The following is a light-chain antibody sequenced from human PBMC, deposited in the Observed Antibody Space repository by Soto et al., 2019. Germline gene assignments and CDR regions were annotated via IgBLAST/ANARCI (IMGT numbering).Light chain of an antibody. CDR3: SSYSSTTTYIL. J-gene: IGLJ2*01. CDR2: EVT. CDR1: SSDVGAYNY. Sequence: QSVLTQPASVSGSPGQSITISCTGTSSDVGAYNYVSWYQHHPDKAPKLIIYEVTNRPSEVSDRFSGSKSGNTASLTISGLQSEDEAFYHCSSYSSTTTYILFGGGTQLTVL. V-gene: IGLV2-14*01.